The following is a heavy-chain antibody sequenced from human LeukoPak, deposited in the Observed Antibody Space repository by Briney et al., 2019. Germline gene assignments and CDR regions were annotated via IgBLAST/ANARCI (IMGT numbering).Heavy chain of an antibody. D-gene: IGHD3-22*01. CDR3: ARVDDSSGYPQTGFYDY. CDR1: GGSISSGSYY. CDR2: VYTSGST. Sequence: SQTLSLTCTVSGGSISSGSYYWSWIRQPAGKGLEWIGHVYTSGSTNYNPSLKSRVTISVDTSKNQLSLKLSSVTAADTAMYYCARVDDSSGYPQTGFYDYWGQGTLVTVSS. V-gene: IGHV4-61*09. J-gene: IGHJ4*02.